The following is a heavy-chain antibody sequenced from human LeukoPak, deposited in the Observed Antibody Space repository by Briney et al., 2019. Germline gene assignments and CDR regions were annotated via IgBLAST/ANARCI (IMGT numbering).Heavy chain of an antibody. CDR1: GFTFSSYG. J-gene: IGHJ4*02. CDR3: AKDPFPYCSGGSCYPVFDY. D-gene: IGHD2-15*01. V-gene: IGHV3-30*18. CDR2: ISYDGSNK. Sequence: PGGSLRLSCAASGFTFSSYGMHWVRQAPGKGLEWVAVISYDGSNKYYADSVKGRFTISRDNSKNTLYLQMNSLRAEDTAVYYCAKDPFPYCSGGSCYPVFDYWGQGTLVTVSS.